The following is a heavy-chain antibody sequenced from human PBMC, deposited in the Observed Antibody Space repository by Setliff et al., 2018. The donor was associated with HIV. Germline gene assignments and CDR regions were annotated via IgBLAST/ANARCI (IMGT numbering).Heavy chain of an antibody. Sequence: GESLKISCAASGFTFSNVWMGWVRQAPGKGLEWVGRIKRKSDGGTIEYAAPVKGRLTISRDDSKNTLYLQMNSLETEDTAMYYCTIEAFCSSNSCPGTFDSWGQGTLVTVSS. V-gene: IGHV3-15*01. J-gene: IGHJ4*02. CDR1: GFTFSNVW. D-gene: IGHD2-2*01. CDR3: TIEAFCSSNSCPGTFDS. CDR2: IKRKSDGGTI.